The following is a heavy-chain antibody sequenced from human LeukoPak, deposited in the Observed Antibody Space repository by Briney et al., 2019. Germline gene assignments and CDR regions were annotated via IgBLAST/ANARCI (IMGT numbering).Heavy chain of an antibody. J-gene: IGHJ6*02. V-gene: IGHV3-15*01. CDR3: TADLYCSSTSCYLLYGTDV. D-gene: IGHD2-2*01. CDR2: IKSKTDGGTT. CDR1: GFTFSNAW. Sequence: GSLRLSCAASGFTFSNAWMSWVRQAPGKGLEWVGRIKSKTDGGTTDYAAPVKGRFTISRDDSKNTLYLQMNSLKTEDTAVYYCTADLYCSSTSCYLLYGTDVWGQGTTVTVSS.